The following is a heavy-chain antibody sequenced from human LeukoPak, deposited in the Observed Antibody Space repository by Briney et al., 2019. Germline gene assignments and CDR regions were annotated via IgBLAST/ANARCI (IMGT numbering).Heavy chain of an antibody. Sequence: ASVKVSCKASGYTFTGYYMHWVRQAPGQGLEWMGWINPNSGGTNYAQKFQGRVTMTRDTSISTAYMKLSRLRSDDTAVYYCAVKRSYYAGFDYWGQGTLVTVSS. V-gene: IGHV1-2*02. CDR2: INPNSGGT. D-gene: IGHD1-26*01. CDR3: AVKRSYYAGFDY. J-gene: IGHJ4*02. CDR1: GYTFTGYY.